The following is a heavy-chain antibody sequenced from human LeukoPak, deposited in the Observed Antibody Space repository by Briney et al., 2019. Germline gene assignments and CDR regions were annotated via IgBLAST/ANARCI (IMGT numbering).Heavy chain of an antibody. V-gene: IGHV1-8*01. J-gene: IGHJ5*02. CDR2: MNPNSGNT. D-gene: IGHD4/OR15-4a*01. CDR3: ARKNYGSNRWFDP. Sequence: ASVKVSCKASRYTFTSYDINWVRQTTGQGLEWMGWMNPNSGNTGYAQKFQGRVTMTRNTSISTAYMELSSLRSEDTAVYYCARKNYGSNRWFDPWGQGTLVTVSS. CDR1: RYTFTSYD.